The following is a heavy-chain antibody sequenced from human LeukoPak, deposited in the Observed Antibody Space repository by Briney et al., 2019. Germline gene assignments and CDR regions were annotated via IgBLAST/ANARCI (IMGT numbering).Heavy chain of an antibody. CDR2: MNPNCGNT. CDR1: GYTFTSYD. J-gene: IGHJ5*01. CDR3: ARGYYYDSSGYYANWFDP. D-gene: IGHD3-22*01. V-gene: IGHV1-8*01. Sequence: ASVKVSCKASGYTFTSYDINWVRQATGQGLEWMGWMNPNCGNTGYAQKFQGRVTMTRNTSISTAYMELSSLRSEDTAVYFCARGYYYDSSGYYANWFDPWGQGTLVTVSS.